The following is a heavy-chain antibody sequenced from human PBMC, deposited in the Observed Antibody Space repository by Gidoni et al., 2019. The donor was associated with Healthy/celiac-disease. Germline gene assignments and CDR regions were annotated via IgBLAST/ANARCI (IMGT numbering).Heavy chain of an antibody. CDR2: IYGGGST. D-gene: IGHD6-13*01. CDR3: ARGIAAADPRRPYWYFDL. J-gene: IGHJ2*01. CDR1: GFPVSSNY. V-gene: IGHV3-66*01. Sequence: EVQLVESGGGLVQPGGSLRLSCAASGFPVSSNYMSWFRQAPGKGLELVSVIYGGGSTYYADSVKGRFTISRDNSKNTLYLQMNSLRAEDTAVYYCARGIAAADPRRPYWYFDLWGRGTLVTVSS.